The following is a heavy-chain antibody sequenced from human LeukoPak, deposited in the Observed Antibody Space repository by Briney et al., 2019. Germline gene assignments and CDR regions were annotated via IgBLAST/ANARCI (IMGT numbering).Heavy chain of an antibody. CDR2: ISAYNGNT. CDR3: ARAPSGYYQENRWSAEYFQH. J-gene: IGHJ1*01. D-gene: IGHD3-22*01. V-gene: IGHV1-18*01. CDR1: GYTFTSYG. Sequence: GASVKVSCKASGYTFTSYGISWVRQAPGQGLEWMGWISAYNGNTNYAQKLQGRVTMTTDTSTSTAYMGLRSLRSDDTAVYYCARAPSGYYQENRWSAEYFQHWGQGTLVTVSS.